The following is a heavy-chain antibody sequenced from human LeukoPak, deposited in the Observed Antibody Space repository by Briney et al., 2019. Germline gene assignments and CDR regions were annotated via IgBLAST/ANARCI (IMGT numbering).Heavy chain of an antibody. D-gene: IGHD2-2*01. Sequence: PSETLSLTCTVSGGSISSYYWSWIRQPAGKGLEWIGRVYSSGSTNYNPSLKNRVTMSVDTSKNQFSLKLSSVTAADTAVYYCARGQYHLLYWYFDLWGRGTLVTVSS. CDR1: GGSISSYY. CDR3: ARGQYHLLYWYFDL. CDR2: VYSSGST. J-gene: IGHJ2*01. V-gene: IGHV4-4*07.